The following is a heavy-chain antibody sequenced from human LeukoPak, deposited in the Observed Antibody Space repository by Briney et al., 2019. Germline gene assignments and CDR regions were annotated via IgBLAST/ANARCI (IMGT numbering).Heavy chain of an antibody. CDR3: AREPPPDYDILTGSLDY. V-gene: IGHV1-18*01. CDR2: ISAYNGNT. CDR1: GYTFTSYG. D-gene: IGHD3-9*01. J-gene: IGHJ4*02. Sequence: ASVKVSCKASGYTFTSYGISWVRQAPGQGLEWMGWISAYNGNTNYAQKLQGRVTMTTDTSTSTAYMELRSLRSDDTAVYYCAREPPPDYDILTGSLDYWGQGTLVTVSS.